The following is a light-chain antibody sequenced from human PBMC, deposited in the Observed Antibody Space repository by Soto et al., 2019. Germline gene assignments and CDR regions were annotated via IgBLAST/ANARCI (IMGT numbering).Light chain of an antibody. CDR1: QSISSY. CDR3: QQSYTTPWT. Sequence: DLQMTQSPSSLSASVGDRVTITCRASQSISSYLNWYHQKPGKAPKLLIYSASALQSGVPSRFSGSGSGTDFTLTISSLQPEDFATYYCQQSYTTPWTFGQGTKVVIK. J-gene: IGKJ1*01. V-gene: IGKV1-39*01. CDR2: SAS.